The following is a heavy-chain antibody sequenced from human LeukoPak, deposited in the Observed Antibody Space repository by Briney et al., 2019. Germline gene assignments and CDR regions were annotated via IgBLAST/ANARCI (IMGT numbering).Heavy chain of an antibody. J-gene: IGHJ4*02. CDR2: ISSSGGST. D-gene: IGHD6-19*01. V-gene: IGHV3-64D*06. CDR3: VKDLRPGIAVAGVFDY. CDR1: GFTFSSYA. Sequence: QPGGSLRLSCSASGFTFSSYAMHWVRQAPGKGLEYVSAISSSGGSTYYADSVKGRFTISRDNSKNTLYLQMSSLRAEDTAVYYCVKDLRPGIAVAGVFDYWGQGTLVTVSS.